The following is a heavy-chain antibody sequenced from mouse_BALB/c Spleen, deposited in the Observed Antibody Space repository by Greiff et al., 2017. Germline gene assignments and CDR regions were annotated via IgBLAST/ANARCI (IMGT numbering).Heavy chain of an antibody. J-gene: IGHJ4*01. CDR2: ISSGGST. V-gene: IGHV5-6-5*01. CDR3: ARGGSYYYAMDY. Sequence: EVKLMESGGGLVKPGGSLKLSCAASGFTFSSYAMSWVRQTPEKRLEWVASISSGGSTYYPDSVKGRFTISRDNARNILYLQMSSLRSEDTAMYYCARGGSYYYAMDYWGQGTSVTVSS. D-gene: IGHD2-10*01. CDR1: GFTFSSYA.